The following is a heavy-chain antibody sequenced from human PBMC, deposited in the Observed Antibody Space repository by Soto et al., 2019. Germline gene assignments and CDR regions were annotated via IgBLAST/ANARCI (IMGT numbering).Heavy chain of an antibody. CDR1: GFAFRSYG. CDR2: IWFDGSIR. CDR3: ARGIAGAGTGVDF. J-gene: IGHJ4*02. Sequence: GGSLRLSCAASGFAFRSYGMHWVRQAPGEGLEWVAVIWFDGSIRYYGDSAKGRFTISRDNSKNTLYLEMNSLRGEDTAVYYCARGIAGAGTGVDFWGQGTLVTVSS. V-gene: IGHV3-33*01. D-gene: IGHD6-13*01.